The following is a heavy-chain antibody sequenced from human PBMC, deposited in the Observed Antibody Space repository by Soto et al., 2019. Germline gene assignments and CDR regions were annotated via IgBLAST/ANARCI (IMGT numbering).Heavy chain of an antibody. CDR3: ARSEDNYDILTGHFDY. V-gene: IGHV1-18*01. D-gene: IGHD3-9*01. CDR1: GYTFTSYG. J-gene: IGHJ4*02. Sequence: ASVKVSCKASGYTFTSYGISWVRQAPGQGLEWMGWISAYNGNTNYAQKLQGRVTMTTDTSTSTAYMELRSLRSDDTAVYYCARSEDNYDILTGHFDYWGQGTLVTVSS. CDR2: ISAYNGNT.